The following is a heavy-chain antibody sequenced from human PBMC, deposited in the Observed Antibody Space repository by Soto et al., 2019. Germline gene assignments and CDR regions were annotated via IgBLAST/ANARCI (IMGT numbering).Heavy chain of an antibody. J-gene: IGHJ4*02. CDR3: AKDLGYYYDSSGYFDY. Sequence: GGSLRLSCAASGFTFSSYAMSWVRQAPGKGLEWVSAISGSGGSTYYADSVKGRFTISRDNSKNTLYLQMNSLRAEDTAVYYCAKDLGYYYDSSGYFDYWGQGTLVTVSS. CDR2: ISGSGGST. V-gene: IGHV3-23*01. D-gene: IGHD3-22*01. CDR1: GFTFSSYA.